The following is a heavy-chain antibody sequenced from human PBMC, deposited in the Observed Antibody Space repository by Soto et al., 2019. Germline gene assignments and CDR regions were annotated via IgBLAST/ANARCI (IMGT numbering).Heavy chain of an antibody. Sequence: QVQLVQSGAEVKKPGSSVKVSCKASGGTFSSYAISWVRQAPGQGLEWMGGIIPIFGTANYAQKFQGRVTITADESTSTAYMELSSLRSEDTAVYYCARRGWGSKEGAFDIWGQGTMVTASS. CDR2: IIPIFGTA. CDR1: GGTFSSYA. J-gene: IGHJ3*02. V-gene: IGHV1-69*12. CDR3: ARRGWGSKEGAFDI. D-gene: IGHD7-27*01.